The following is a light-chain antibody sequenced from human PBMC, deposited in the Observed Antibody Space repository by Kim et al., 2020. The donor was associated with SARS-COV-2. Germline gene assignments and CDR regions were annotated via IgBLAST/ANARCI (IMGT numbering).Light chain of an antibody. CDR2: YQG. CDR3: QVWDSSSDHRV. CDR1: NNGSKT. V-gene: IGLV3-21*04. J-gene: IGLJ2*01. Sequence: APGKTARMTCGGDNNGSKTVHWYQQKAGQAPVLAIYYQGDRPSGIPERFSGSNSGNTATLTIIRVEAGDEADYYCQVWDSSSDHRVFGGGTQLTVL.